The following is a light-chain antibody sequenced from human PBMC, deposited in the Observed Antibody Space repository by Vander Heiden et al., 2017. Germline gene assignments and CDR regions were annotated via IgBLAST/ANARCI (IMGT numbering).Light chain of an antibody. CDR2: EVD. V-gene: IGLV2-23*02. CDR1: SSDVGTYNL. CDR3: CSYAGTITYV. J-gene: IGLJ1*01. Sequence: QSALTQPASVSGSPGPSITISCTGSSSDVGTYNLVSWFQQHPGKAPKLMIYEVDKRPSGVSNRFSGSKSGNTASLTISGLQAEDESDYYCCSYAGTITYVFGTGTKVTVL.